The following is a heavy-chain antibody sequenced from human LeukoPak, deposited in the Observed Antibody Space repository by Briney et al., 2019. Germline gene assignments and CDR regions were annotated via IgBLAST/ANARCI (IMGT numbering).Heavy chain of an antibody. CDR2: IIPILGIA. V-gene: IGHV1-69*02. D-gene: IGHD3-10*01. J-gene: IGHJ5*02. CDR1: GGTFSSYT. Sequence: SVKASCKASGGTFSSYTISWVRQAPGQGLEWMGRIIPILGIANYAQKFQGRVTITADKSTSTAYMELSSLRSEDTAVYYCARCLGFGMVRGVIVDNWFDPWGQGTLVTVSS. CDR3: ARCLGFGMVRGVIVDNWFDP.